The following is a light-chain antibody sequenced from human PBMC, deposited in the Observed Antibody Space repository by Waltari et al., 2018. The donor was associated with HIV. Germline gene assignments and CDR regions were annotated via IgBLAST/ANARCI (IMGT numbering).Light chain of an antibody. V-gene: IGLV3-21*02. Sequence: SFVLTQPPSVSVAPGQTARISGGGNNMGSKNVHWYQQTPGQAPVLVVHDYTDRPSGIPERFSGSNSGNTATLTISRVEVGDEADYHCQVWDTSSDHVIFGGGTKLTVL. CDR2: DYT. CDR1: NMGSKN. CDR3: QVWDTSSDHVI. J-gene: IGLJ2*01.